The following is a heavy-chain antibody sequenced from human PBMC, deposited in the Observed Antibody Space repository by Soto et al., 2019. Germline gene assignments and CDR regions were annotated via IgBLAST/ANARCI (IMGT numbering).Heavy chain of an antibody. CDR1: GYSFTNYW. D-gene: IGHD2-2*02. J-gene: IGHJ4*02. Sequence: GESLKISCTGSGYSFTNYWIGWVRQMPGKGLEWMGIIYPGDSNTRYSPSFQGQVTISADKSISTAYLQWSSLKASDTAMYFCARQGYCSNTACYTVDYWGQGTLVSVSS. CDR3: ARQGYCSNTACYTVDY. V-gene: IGHV5-51*01. CDR2: IYPGDSNT.